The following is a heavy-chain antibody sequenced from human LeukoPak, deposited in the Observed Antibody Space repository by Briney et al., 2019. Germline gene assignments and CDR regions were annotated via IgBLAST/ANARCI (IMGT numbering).Heavy chain of an antibody. Sequence: ASVKVSCKASGYTFTGHYVHWLRQAPGQGLEWMGWINPNTSVTNYAQKFQDRVTLTRDTSISTAYMELSWLRSDDTAIYYCASVDSGTAYLRYYSWGHGAPSASPQ. D-gene: IGHD3/OR15-3a*01. V-gene: IGHV1-2*02. CDR1: GYTFTGHY. J-gene: IGHJ5*01. CDR2: INPNTSVT. CDR3: ASVDSGTAYLRYYS.